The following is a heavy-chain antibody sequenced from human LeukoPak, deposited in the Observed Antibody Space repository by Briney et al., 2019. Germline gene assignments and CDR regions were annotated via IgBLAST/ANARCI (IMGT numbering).Heavy chain of an antibody. CDR2: IYYSGRT. CDR3: ARRRYYDSSGYLE. D-gene: IGHD3-22*01. CDR1: GDSVSRSDSY. Sequence: SGTLSLTCTIFGDSVSRSDSYWDWIRQPPGKGLEWIGTIYYSGRTYYSPSLKSRVTLSVDMSNNQFSLTLSSVTAADTALYFCARRRYYDSSGYLEWGQGTLVTVSS. J-gene: IGHJ1*01. V-gene: IGHV4-39*01.